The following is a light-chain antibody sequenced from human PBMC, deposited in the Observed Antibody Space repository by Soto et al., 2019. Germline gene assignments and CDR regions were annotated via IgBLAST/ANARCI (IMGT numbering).Light chain of an antibody. CDR1: QTISTW. J-gene: IGKJ2*01. V-gene: IGKV1-5*01. CDR2: DAS. Sequence: SQSAPTLSASVGDRVTITCRASQTISTWMAWYQQKPVKAPKLLVYDASTLQSGVASRFSGSGSGTEFTLIISGLQPDDSATYYCQQYTNTNNPWMFGQGT. CDR3: QQYTNTNNPWM.